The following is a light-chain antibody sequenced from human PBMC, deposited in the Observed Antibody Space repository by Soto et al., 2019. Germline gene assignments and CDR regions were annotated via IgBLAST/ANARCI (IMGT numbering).Light chain of an antibody. CDR3: QQYNNWPRIT. Sequence: EIVMTQSPATLSVSPGERATLSCRASQSVSSNLAGYQQKPGQAPRLLIYGASTRATGIPARFSGSGSGTEFTLTISSLQSEDFAVYYCQQYNNWPRITFGQGTRLEIK. J-gene: IGKJ5*01. V-gene: IGKV3-15*01. CDR1: QSVSSN. CDR2: GAS.